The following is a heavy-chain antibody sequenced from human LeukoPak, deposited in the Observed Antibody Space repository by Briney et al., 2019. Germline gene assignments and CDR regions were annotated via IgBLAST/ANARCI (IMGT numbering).Heavy chain of an antibody. Sequence: KASETLSLTCAVSGGSISSSNWWSWVRQPPGKGLEWIGEIYHSGSTNYNPSLKSRVTISVDKSKNQFSLKLSSVTAADTAVYYCARDATYYYGSGSTNWFDPWGQGTLVTVSS. D-gene: IGHD3-10*01. V-gene: IGHV4-4*02. CDR1: GGSISSSNW. CDR3: ARDATYYYGSGSTNWFDP. CDR2: IYHSGST. J-gene: IGHJ5*02.